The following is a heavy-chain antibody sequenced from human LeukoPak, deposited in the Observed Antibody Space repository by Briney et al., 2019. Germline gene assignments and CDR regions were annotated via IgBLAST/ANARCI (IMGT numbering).Heavy chain of an antibody. CDR1: GFTFSSYA. Sequence: PGGSLRLSCAASGFTFSSYAMHWVRQAPGKGLEWVAVISYDGSNKYYADSVKGRFTISRDNSKNTLYLQMNSLRAEDTAVYYRARGLSYSYGFADYWGQGTLVTVSS. V-gene: IGHV3-30*04. CDR2: ISYDGSNK. D-gene: IGHD5-18*01. CDR3: ARGLSYSYGFADY. J-gene: IGHJ4*02.